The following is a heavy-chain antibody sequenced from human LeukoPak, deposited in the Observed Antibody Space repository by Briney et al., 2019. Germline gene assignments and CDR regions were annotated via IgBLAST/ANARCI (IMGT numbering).Heavy chain of an antibody. Sequence: GGSLRLSCAASGFTFSSSAMSWVRQAPGKGLEWVSAISNNGGYTYYADSVQGRFTISRDNSKNTLYLQMNSLRAEDTAVYYCARDRPYYYDSSGYQYGMDVWGQGTTVTVSS. J-gene: IGHJ6*02. CDR3: ARDRPYYYDSSGYQYGMDV. CDR1: GFTFSSSA. CDR2: ISNNGGYT. D-gene: IGHD3-22*01. V-gene: IGHV3-23*01.